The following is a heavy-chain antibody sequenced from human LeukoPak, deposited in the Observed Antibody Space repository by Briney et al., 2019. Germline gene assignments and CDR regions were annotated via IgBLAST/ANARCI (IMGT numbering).Heavy chain of an antibody. J-gene: IGHJ4*02. CDR2: IIPILGIA. CDR1: GGTFSSYA. CDR3: ARAHGYNYGALFDY. D-gene: IGHD5-24*01. V-gene: IGHV1-69*04. Sequence: ASVKVSCKASGGTFSSYAITWVRQAPGQGLEWMGRIIPILGIANYAQKFQGRVTITADKSTSTAYMELSSLRPEDTAVYYCARAHGYNYGALFDYWGQGTLVTVSS.